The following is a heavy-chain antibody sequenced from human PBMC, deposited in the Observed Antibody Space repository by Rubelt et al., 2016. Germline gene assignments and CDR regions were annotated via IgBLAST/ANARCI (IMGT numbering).Heavy chain of an antibody. V-gene: IGHV1-46*01. CDR2: INPSGGST. J-gene: IGHJ5*02. D-gene: IGHD6-13*01. Sequence: QVQLVQSGAEVKKPGASVKVSCKASGYTFTSYYMHWVRQAPGQGLAWMGIINPSGGSTSYAQKFPGRVTMTRDTSTGTVYVGVSSLRSEDTAVYYCAGNHNSSSWDLNPWGQGTLVTVSS. CDR3: AGNHNSSSWDLNP. CDR1: GYTFTSYY.